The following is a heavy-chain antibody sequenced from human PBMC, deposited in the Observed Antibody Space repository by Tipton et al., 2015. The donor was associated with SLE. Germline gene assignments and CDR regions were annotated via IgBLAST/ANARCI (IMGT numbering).Heavy chain of an antibody. CDR1: GGSFSGYY. CDR2: INHSGST. Sequence: GLVKPSETLSLTCAVYGGSFSGYYWSWIRQPPGKGLEWIGEINHSGSTNYNPSLKSRVTISVDTSKNQFSLKLSSVTAADTAVYYCARRPVPYSSSWVDAFDIWGQGTMVTVSS. J-gene: IGHJ3*02. CDR3: ARRPVPYSSSWVDAFDI. D-gene: IGHD6-13*01. V-gene: IGHV4-34*01.